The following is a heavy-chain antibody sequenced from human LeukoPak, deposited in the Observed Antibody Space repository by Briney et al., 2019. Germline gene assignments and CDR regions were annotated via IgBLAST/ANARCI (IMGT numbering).Heavy chain of an antibody. V-gene: IGHV4-34*01. Sequence: SETLSLTCAVYGGSFSGYYWSWIRQPPGKGLEWIGEINHSGSTNYNPSLKSRVTISVDTSKNQFSLKLSSVTAADTAVYYCARNGGFPFDPWGQGTLVTVSS. CDR3: ARNGGFPFDP. J-gene: IGHJ5*02. CDR2: INHSGST. CDR1: GGSFSGYY.